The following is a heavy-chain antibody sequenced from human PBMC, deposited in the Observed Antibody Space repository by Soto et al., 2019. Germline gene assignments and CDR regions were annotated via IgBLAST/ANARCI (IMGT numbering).Heavy chain of an antibody. Sequence: TLSLTCTVSCGSISSGVYYWSWIRQHPGKGLEWIGYIYYSGSTYYNPSLKSRVTISVDTSKNQFSLKLSSVTAADTAVYYCASSATVTTGGRYYYGMDVWGQGTTVTVSS. D-gene: IGHD4-4*01. CDR1: CGSISSGVYY. CDR3: ASSATVTTGGRYYYGMDV. V-gene: IGHV4-31*03. J-gene: IGHJ6*02. CDR2: IYYSGST.